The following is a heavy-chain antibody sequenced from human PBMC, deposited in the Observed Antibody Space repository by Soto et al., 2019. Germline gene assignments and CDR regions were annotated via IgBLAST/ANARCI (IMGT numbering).Heavy chain of an antibody. Sequence: QVQLQESGPGLVKPSQTLSLTCTVSGGSISSGGYYWSWIRQHPGKGLEWIGYIYYSGSTYYNPSLNSRVTRSVDTSKTQFSLKLSSVTAADTAVYYCARCIMITFGGFDYGGQGTLVTVSS. CDR1: GGSISSGGYY. V-gene: IGHV4-31*03. CDR3: ARCIMITFGGFDY. J-gene: IGHJ4*02. CDR2: IYYSGST. D-gene: IGHD3-16*01.